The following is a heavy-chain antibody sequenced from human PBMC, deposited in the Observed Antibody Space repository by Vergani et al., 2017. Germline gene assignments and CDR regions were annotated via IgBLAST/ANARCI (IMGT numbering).Heavy chain of an antibody. CDR2: IRYDGSNK. V-gene: IGHV3-30*02. CDR1: GFTFSSYG. CDR3: TRIGGGVEDGDFWSGYSTPIYYYYGMDV. D-gene: IGHD3-3*01. J-gene: IGHJ6*02. Sequence: VQLVESGGGVVQPGGSLRLSCAASGFTFSSYGMHWVRQAPGKGLEWVAFIRYDGSNKYYADSVKGRFTISRDNSKNTLYLQMNSLKTEDTAVYYCTRIGGGVEDGDFWSGYSTPIYYYYGMDVWGQGTTVTVSS.